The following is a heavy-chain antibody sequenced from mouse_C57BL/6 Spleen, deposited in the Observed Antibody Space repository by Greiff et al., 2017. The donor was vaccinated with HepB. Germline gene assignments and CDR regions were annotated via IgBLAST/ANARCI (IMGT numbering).Heavy chain of an antibody. D-gene: IGHD2-1*01. CDR2: IDPENGDT. V-gene: IGHV14-4*01. Sequence: EVQLQQSGAELVRPGASVKLSCTASGFNIKDDYMHWVKQRPEQGLEWIGWIDPENGDTEYASKFQGKATITADTSSNTAYLQLSSLTSEDTAVYYCTTGIYYGNYEAYWGQGTLVTVSA. J-gene: IGHJ3*01. CDR3: TTGIYYGNYEAY. CDR1: GFNIKDDY.